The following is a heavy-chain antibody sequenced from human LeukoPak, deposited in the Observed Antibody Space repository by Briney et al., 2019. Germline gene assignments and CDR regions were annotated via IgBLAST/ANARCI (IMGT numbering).Heavy chain of an antibody. Sequence: PSETLSLTCVVSGGSISSSSYYWAWIRQPPGKGLEWLGSIYHSGSTYYSPSLKSRLTMSVDTSKNQFSLKLSSLTAADTAVYYCARLRSNYYQSTGYFDNWGQGTLSPSPQ. CDR1: GGSISSSSYY. V-gene: IGHV4-39*01. D-gene: IGHD3-22*01. CDR2: IYHSGST. J-gene: IGHJ4*02. CDR3: ARLRSNYYQSTGYFDN.